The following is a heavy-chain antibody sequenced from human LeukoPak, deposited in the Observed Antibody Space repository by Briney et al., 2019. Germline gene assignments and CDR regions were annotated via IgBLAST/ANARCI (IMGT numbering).Heavy chain of an antibody. J-gene: IGHJ4*02. CDR3: ARNYDSSGYYS. V-gene: IGHV4-31*03. Sequence: SETLSLNCTVSGGSISSGGYYWSWIRQHPGKGLEWIGYIYYSGSTYYNPSLKSRVTISVDTSKNQFSLKLSSVTAADTAVYYCARNYDSSGYYSWGQGTLVTVSS. D-gene: IGHD3-22*01. CDR1: GGSISSGGYY. CDR2: IYYSGST.